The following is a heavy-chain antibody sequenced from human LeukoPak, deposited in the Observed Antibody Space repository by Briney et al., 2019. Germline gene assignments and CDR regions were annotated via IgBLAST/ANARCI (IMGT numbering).Heavy chain of an antibody. Sequence: GGSLRLSCVASGFTFSYYGMHWVRQAPGKGLEWVAVTWYDGDSKYYADSVKGRFTISRDNSENTLYLQMNSLRAEDTAVYYCARGASQWVNWYFDLWGRGTLVTVSS. CDR2: TWYDGDSK. D-gene: IGHD1-26*01. V-gene: IGHV3-33*01. CDR1: GFTFSYYG. CDR3: ARGASQWVNWYFDL. J-gene: IGHJ2*01.